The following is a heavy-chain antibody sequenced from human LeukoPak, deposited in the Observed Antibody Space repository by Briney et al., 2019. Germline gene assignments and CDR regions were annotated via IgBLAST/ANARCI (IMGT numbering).Heavy chain of an antibody. V-gene: IGHV4-59*01. D-gene: IGHD6-19*01. J-gene: IGHJ4*02. CDR1: GGSISSYY. Sequence: PSETLSLTCTVSGGSISSYYWSWIRQPPGKGLEWIGYIYYSGSTNYNPSLKSRVTISVDTSKNQFSLKLSSVTAADTAVYYCARSGYSGGWYSWGQGTLVTVSS. CDR2: IYYSGST. CDR3: ARSGYSGGWYS.